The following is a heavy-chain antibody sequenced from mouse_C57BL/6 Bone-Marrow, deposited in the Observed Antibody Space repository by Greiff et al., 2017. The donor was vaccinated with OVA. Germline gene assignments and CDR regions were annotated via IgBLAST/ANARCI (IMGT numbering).Heavy chain of an antibody. Sequence: QVQLQQPGAELVMPGASVKLSCKASGYTFTSYWMHWVKQRPGQGLEWIGELDPSDSYTNYHQKFKGKSTLTVDKSSSTAYMQLSSLTSEDSAVYYCARSYDYDGWYFDVWGTGTTVTVAS. V-gene: IGHV1-69*01. D-gene: IGHD2-4*01. CDR1: GYTFTSYW. CDR2: LDPSDSYT. CDR3: ARSYDYDGWYFDV. J-gene: IGHJ1*03.